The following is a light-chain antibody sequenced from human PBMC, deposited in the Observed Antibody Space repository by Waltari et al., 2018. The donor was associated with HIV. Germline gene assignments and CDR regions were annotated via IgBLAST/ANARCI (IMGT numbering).Light chain of an antibody. Sequence: NFMLAQPHSVSGSPGKTVTMSCTRSSGSIASTFVQWYRQRTDSSTTIVIYEDNQRPSGVPDRFSGSIDSSSNSASLTISGLKTEDEADYYCQSYDSSNQWVFGGGTKLTVL. CDR2: EDN. J-gene: IGLJ3*02. CDR1: SGSIASTF. CDR3: QSYDSSNQWV. V-gene: IGLV6-57*01.